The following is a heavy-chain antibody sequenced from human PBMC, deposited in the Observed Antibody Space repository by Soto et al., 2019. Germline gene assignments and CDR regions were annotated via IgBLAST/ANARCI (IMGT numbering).Heavy chain of an antibody. CDR2: ISAKNGNT. J-gene: IGHJ4*02. CDR3: AREPPETPPDY. CDR1: GYTFSNYG. V-gene: IGHV1-18*01. Sequence: ASVKVSCKASGYTFSNYGISWVRQAPGQGLEWMGWISAKNGNTNFAQEFRGRVTMTTDTSTTTVYMELRSLTPDDTAVYYCAREPPETPPDYWGQGTLVTVSS.